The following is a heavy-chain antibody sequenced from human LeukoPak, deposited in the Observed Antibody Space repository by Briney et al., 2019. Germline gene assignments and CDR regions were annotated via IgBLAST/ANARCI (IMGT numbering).Heavy chain of an antibody. CDR2: INAGNGNT. CDR1: GYTFTSYA. CDR3: VRGRYCSSTSCYTPTIPRFDP. D-gene: IGHD2-2*02. J-gene: IGHJ5*02. V-gene: IGHV1-3*01. Sequence: GASVKVSCKASGYTFTSYAMHCVRQAPGQRLEWMGWINAGNGNTKYSQKFQGRVTISRDTSASTAYMELSSLRSEDTAVYYCVRGRYCSSTSCYTPTIPRFDPWGQGTLVTVSS.